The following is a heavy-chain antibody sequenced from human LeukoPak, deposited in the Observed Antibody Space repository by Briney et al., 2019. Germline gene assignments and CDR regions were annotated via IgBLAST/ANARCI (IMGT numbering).Heavy chain of an antibody. CDR1: GFTFNSYA. J-gene: IGHJ6*03. CDR2: ISGSGDRT. V-gene: IGHV3-23*01. Sequence: QTGGSLRLSCAASGFTFNSYAMSWVRQAPGKGLEWVSAISGSGDRTFYADSVKGRLTISRDNSKSTLYLQLNTVRAEDTALYYCARGGTNYYYMDVWGNGTTVTVSS. CDR3: ARGGTNYYYMDV. D-gene: IGHD3-10*01.